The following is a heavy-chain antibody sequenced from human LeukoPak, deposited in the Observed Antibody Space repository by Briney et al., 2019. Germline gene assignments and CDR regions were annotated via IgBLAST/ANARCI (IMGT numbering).Heavy chain of an antibody. CDR2: IKEDGTAK. V-gene: IGHV3-7*03. CDR3: ASTHLGYCSSTSCQNDY. Sequence: GGSLRLSCAASGFTFSSSWMAWVRQAPGKGLEWVGNIKEDGTAKNYVVSVRGRFTISRDNAKNSLYLQMNSLRAEDTAVYYCASTHLGYCSSTSCQNDYWGQGTLVTVSS. J-gene: IGHJ4*02. D-gene: IGHD2-2*01. CDR1: GFTFSSSW.